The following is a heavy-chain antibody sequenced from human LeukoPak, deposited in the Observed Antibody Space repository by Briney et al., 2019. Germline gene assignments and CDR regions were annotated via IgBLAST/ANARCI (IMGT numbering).Heavy chain of an antibody. CDR2: ISTSGST. CDR3: ARAGNYYGSGKARFDFDY. CDR1: GGSISSYY. J-gene: IGHJ4*02. D-gene: IGHD3-10*01. Sequence: SETLSLTCTVSGGSISSYYWSWIRQPAGKGLESIGHISTSGSTNYNPSLKSRVTMSVDTSKNQFSLKLSSVTAADTAVYYCARAGNYYGSGKARFDFDYWGQGTLVTVSS. V-gene: IGHV4-4*07.